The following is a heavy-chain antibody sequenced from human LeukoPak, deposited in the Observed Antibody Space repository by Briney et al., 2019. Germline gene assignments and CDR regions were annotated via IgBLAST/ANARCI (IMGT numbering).Heavy chain of an antibody. D-gene: IGHD2/OR15-2a*01. CDR2: FYTSGST. CDR1: GGSISSYY. V-gene: IGHV4-4*07. J-gene: IGHJ5*02. CDR3: AREEIYCNTINCYGRWFGP. Sequence: SETLSLTCTVSGGSISSYYWSWIRQPAGKALEWIGRFYTSGSTNYNPSLKSRVTMSVDTSKNQFSLKLSSVTAADTAVYYCAREEIYCNTINCYGRWFGPWGQGTLVTVSS.